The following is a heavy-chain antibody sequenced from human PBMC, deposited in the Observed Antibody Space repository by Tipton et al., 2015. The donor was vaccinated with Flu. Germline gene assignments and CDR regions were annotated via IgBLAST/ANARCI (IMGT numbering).Heavy chain of an antibody. Sequence: TLSLTCTVSGGSISSYYWSWIRQPAGKGLEWIGRIYTSGSTSCNPSLKSRVTMSVDTSKNQFSLKLSSVTAADTAVYYCARDAQEHCSSSSSCSEFDYWGQGTLVTVFS. J-gene: IGHJ4*02. V-gene: IGHV4-4*07. CDR2: IYTSGST. CDR1: GGSISSYY. CDR3: ARDAQEHCSSSSSCSEFDY. D-gene: IGHD2-2*01.